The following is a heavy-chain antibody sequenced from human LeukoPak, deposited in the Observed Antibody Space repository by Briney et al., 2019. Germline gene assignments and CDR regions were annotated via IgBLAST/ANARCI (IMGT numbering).Heavy chain of an antibody. J-gene: IGHJ4*02. V-gene: IGHV3-20*04. CDR2: INWNGGST. CDR1: GFTVSSNY. Sequence: GGSLRLSCAASGFTVSSNYMSWVRQAPGKGLEWVSGINWNGGSTGYADSVKGRFTISRDNAKNSLYLQMNSLRAEDTALYYCASIAAAGVYFDYWGQGTLVTVSS. CDR3: ASIAAAGVYFDY. D-gene: IGHD6-13*01.